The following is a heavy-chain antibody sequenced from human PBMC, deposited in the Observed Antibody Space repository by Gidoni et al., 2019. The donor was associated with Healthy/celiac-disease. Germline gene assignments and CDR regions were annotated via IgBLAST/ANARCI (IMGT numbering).Heavy chain of an antibody. CDR1: GYTLTELS. CDR2: FDPEDGET. V-gene: IGHV1-24*01. CDR3: ATGWWELQDY. J-gene: IGHJ4*02. Sequence: QVQLVQSGAEVKKPGASVKLSCKVPGYTLTELSMPWVRQAPGKGLEWMGGFDPEDGETIYAQKFQGRVTMTEETSTDTAYMELSSLRSEDTAVYYCATGWWELQDYWGQGTLVTVSS. D-gene: IGHD1-26*01.